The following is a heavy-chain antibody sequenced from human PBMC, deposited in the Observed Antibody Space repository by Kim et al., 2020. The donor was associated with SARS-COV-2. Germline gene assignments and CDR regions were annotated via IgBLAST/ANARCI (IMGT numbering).Heavy chain of an antibody. Sequence: SVKVSCKASGGTFSSYAISWVRQAPGQGLEWMGGIIPIFGTANYAQKFQGRVTITADESTSTAYMELSSLRSEDTAVYYCASLQGIQDYYDSSGYQSHFDYWGQGTLVTVSS. CDR2: IIPIFGTA. V-gene: IGHV1-69*13. CDR3: ASLQGIQDYYDSSGYQSHFDY. J-gene: IGHJ4*02. D-gene: IGHD3-22*01. CDR1: GGTFSSYA.